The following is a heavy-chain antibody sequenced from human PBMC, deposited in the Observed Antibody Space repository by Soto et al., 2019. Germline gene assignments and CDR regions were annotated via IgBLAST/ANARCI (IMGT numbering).Heavy chain of an antibody. Sequence: QVQLVQSGAEVKKPGSSVKVSCKASGGTFSSYTISWVRQAPGQGLEWMGRIIPILGIANYAQKFQGRVTIPADESTSKAYMEVSSLRSEDKAVYYCARDIAAAADWFDPWGQGTLVTVSS. CDR2: IIPILGIA. V-gene: IGHV1-69*08. D-gene: IGHD6-25*01. CDR1: GGTFSSYT. J-gene: IGHJ5*02. CDR3: ARDIAAAADWFDP.